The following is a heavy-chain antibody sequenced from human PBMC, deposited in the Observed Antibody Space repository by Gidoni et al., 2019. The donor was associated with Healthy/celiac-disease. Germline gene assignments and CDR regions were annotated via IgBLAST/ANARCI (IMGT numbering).Heavy chain of an antibody. Sequence: QVQLQQWGAGLLKPSETLSLTCAVHGGSFSGYYWSWIRQPPEKGLEWIGEINHSGSTNYNPSLKSRVTISVDTSKNQFSLKLSSVTAADTAVYYCARGGSTAVTRSAFDIWGQGTMVTVSS. V-gene: IGHV4-34*01. D-gene: IGHD4-17*01. CDR1: GGSFSGYY. CDR3: ARGGSTAVTRSAFDI. CDR2: INHSGST. J-gene: IGHJ3*02.